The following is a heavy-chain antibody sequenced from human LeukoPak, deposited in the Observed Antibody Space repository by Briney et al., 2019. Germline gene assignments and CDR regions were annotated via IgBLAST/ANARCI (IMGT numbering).Heavy chain of an antibody. Sequence: GESLKISCKGSGYSFTSYWIGWVRQMPGKGLEWMGIIYPGDSDTRYSPSFQGQVTISADKSISTAYLQWSSLKASDTAMYYCARRSYYDSSGYYWGGPTYFDYWGQGTLVTVSS. CDR1: GYSFTSYW. V-gene: IGHV5-51*01. J-gene: IGHJ4*02. CDR3: ARRSYYDSSGYYWGGPTYFDY. D-gene: IGHD3-22*01. CDR2: IYPGDSDT.